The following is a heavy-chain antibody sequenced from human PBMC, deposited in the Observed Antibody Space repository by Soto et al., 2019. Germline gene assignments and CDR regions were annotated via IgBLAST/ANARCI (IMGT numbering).Heavy chain of an antibody. J-gene: IGHJ4*02. Sequence: GGSLRLSCAASGFTFSNYVMNWVRQAPGKGLEWVSAISGSGSTTYYADSVKDRFTISRDNSKNTLYLQMDSLRAEDTAVYYCANSNSYGSGSYSTFDYWGQGTLVTVSS. CDR2: ISGSGSTT. V-gene: IGHV3-23*01. D-gene: IGHD3-10*01. CDR1: GFTFSNYV. CDR3: ANSNSYGSGSYSTFDY.